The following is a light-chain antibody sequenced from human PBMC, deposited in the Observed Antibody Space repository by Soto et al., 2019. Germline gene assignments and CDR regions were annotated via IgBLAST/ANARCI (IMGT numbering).Light chain of an antibody. CDR1: SSNIGSNT. J-gene: IGLJ1*01. V-gene: IGLV1-44*01. CDR2: NXX. CDR3: AAWDDSLNGLV. Sequence: QSVLTQPPSASGTPGQRVTISCSGSSSNIGSNTVNWYQQLPGTAPKLLIYNXXXRXXXXXXXXXXSKSGTSASLAISGLQSEDEXDYYCAAWDDSLNGLVFGTGTKLTVL.